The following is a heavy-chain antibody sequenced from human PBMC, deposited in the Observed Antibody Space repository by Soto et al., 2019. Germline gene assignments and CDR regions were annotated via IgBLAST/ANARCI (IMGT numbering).Heavy chain of an antibody. CDR1: GFMFSSYV. J-gene: IGHJ6*02. CDR2: ISYDGSNK. Sequence: PGGSLRLSCTASGFMFSSYVLSWVRQAPGKGLEWVAVISYDGSNKYYADSVKGRFTISRDNSKNTLYLQMNSLRAEDTAVYYCARGDNWNYSYYYYYGMDVWGQGTTVTVSS. D-gene: IGHD1-7*01. CDR3: ARGDNWNYSYYYYYGMDV. V-gene: IGHV3-30-3*01.